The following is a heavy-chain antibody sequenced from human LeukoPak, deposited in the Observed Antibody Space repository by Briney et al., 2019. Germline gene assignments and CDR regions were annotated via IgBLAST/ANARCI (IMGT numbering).Heavy chain of an antibody. V-gene: IGHV4-59*12. J-gene: IGHJ4*02. CDR2: IYYTGNT. Sequence: ASETLSLTCTVSGGSISSSYWSWIRQPPGKGLEWIGYIYYTGNTNYNPSLKSRVTISVDTSKKQFSLKLNSVTAADTAVYYCARIGHEDYYFDYWGQGTLVTVSS. CDR3: ARIGHEDYYFDY. CDR1: GGSISSSY.